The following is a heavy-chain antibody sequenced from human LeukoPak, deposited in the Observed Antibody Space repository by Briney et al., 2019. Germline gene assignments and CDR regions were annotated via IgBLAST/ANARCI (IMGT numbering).Heavy chain of an antibody. D-gene: IGHD3-10*01. V-gene: IGHV3-30*03. J-gene: IGHJ4*02. CDR2: ISYDGSNK. Sequence: GGSLRLSCAASGFTFSSYGMHWVRQAPGKGLEWVAVISYDGSNKYYADSVKGRFTISRDNSKNTLYLQMNSLRAEDTAVYYCARDGGSGFHDYWGQGTLVTVSS. CDR1: GFTFSSYG. CDR3: ARDGGSGFHDY.